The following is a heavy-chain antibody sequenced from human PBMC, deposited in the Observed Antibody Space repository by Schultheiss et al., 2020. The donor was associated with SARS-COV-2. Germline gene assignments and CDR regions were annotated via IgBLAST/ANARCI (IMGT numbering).Heavy chain of an antibody. Sequence: GSLRLSCAASGFTFSSYAMSWVRQPPGKGLEWIGEINHSGSTNYNPSLKSRVTISVDTSKNQFSLKLSSVTAADTAVYYCARGSGPLDYWGQGTLVTVSS. J-gene: IGHJ4*02. CDR3: ARGSGPLDY. V-gene: IGHV4-34*01. CDR2: INHSGST. CDR1: GFTFSSYA.